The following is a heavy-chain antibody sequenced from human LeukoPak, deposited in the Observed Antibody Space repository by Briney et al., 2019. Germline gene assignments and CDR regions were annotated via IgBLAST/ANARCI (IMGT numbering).Heavy chain of an antibody. CDR1: GGTFSSYA. CDR2: IIPIFGTA. V-gene: IGHV1-69*13. CDR3: ARDTSSGWYTPDDC. Sequence: ASVKVSCKASGGTFSSYAISWVRQAPGQGLEWMGGIIPIFGTANYAQKFQGRVTITADESTSTAYMELSSLRSEDTAVYYCARDTSSGWYTPDDCWGQGTLVTVSS. D-gene: IGHD6-19*01. J-gene: IGHJ4*02.